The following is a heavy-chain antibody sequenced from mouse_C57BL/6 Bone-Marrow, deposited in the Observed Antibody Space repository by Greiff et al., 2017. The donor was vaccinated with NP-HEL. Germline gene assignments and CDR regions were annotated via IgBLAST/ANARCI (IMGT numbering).Heavy chain of an antibody. CDR2: IHPNSGST. J-gene: IGHJ4*01. D-gene: IGHD4-1*01. CDR3: AAPGRVYAMDY. V-gene: IGHV1-64*01. Sequence: QVQLQQPGAELVKPGASVKLSCKASGYTFTSYWMHWVKQRPGQGLEWIGMIHPNSGSTNYNEKFKSKATLTVDKSSSTAYMQLRSLTSEDSAVYYCAAPGRVYAMDYWGQGTSVTVSS. CDR1: GYTFTSYW.